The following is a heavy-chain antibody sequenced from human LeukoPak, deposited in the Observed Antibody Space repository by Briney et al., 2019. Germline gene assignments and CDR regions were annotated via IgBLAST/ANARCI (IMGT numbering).Heavy chain of an antibody. V-gene: IGHV1-2*02. CDR3: ARVPYYYGSGSYYFDY. D-gene: IGHD3-10*01. J-gene: IGHJ4*02. CDR1: RYTFTGYY. Sequence: GASVKVSCKASRYTFTGYYMHWVRQAPGQGLEWMGWINPNSGGINYAQKFQGRVTMTRDTSISTAYMELSRLRSDDTAVYYCARVPYYYGSGSYYFDYWGQGTLVTVSS. CDR2: INPNSGGI.